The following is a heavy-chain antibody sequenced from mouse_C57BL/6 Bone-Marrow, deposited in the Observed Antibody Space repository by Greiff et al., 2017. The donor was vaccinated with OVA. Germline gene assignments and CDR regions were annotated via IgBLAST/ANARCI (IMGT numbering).Heavy chain of an antibody. J-gene: IGHJ4*01. CDR3: ARHHRAMDY. V-gene: IGHV5-2*01. Sequence: EVQLVASWGGLVQPGESLKLSCESNEYEFPSYDMSWVRKTPEKRLELVAAINSDGGSTFYPDTMERRFIISRDNTKKALYRKMSSLRSEDTALYYCARHHRAMDYWGQGTSVTVSS. CDR1: EYEFPSYD. CDR2: INSDGGST.